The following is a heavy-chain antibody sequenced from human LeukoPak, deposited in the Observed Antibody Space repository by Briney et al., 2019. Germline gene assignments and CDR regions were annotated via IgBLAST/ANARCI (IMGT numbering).Heavy chain of an antibody. CDR1: GGSISSSSYY. V-gene: IGHV4-39*07. J-gene: IGHJ6*03. CDR2: IYYSGST. CDR3: ARVYRGYLNYYYCYMDV. Sequence: SETLSLTCTVSGGSISSSSYYWGWIRQPPGKGLEWIGSIYYSGSTYYNPSLKSRVTISVDTSKNQFSLKLSSVTAADTAVYYCARVYRGYLNYYYCYMDVWGKGTTVTVSS. D-gene: IGHD5-12*01.